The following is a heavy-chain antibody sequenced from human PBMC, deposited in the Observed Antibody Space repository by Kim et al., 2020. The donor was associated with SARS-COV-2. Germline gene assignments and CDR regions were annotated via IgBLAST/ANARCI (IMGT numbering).Heavy chain of an antibody. Sequence: GGSLRLSCAASGFTFSSYGMHWVRQAPGKGLEWVAVIWYDGSNKYYADSVKGRFTISRDNSKNTLYLQMNSLRAEDTAVYYCAKDSHSSGWYDFDYWGQGTLVTVSS. J-gene: IGHJ4*02. CDR3: AKDSHSSGWYDFDY. CDR1: GFTFSSYG. V-gene: IGHV3-33*06. CDR2: IWYDGSNK. D-gene: IGHD6-19*01.